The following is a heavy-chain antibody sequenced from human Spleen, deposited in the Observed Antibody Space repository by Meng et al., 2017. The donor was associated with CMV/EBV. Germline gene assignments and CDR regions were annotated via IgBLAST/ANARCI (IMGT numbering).Heavy chain of an antibody. Sequence: AAAGFTFSSHWMHWVGQAPGKGLVWVSRIKSDGSRTNYADSVKGRFTISRDNAKNTLYLQMSSLRVDDTAIYFCVRDSIEGATLFDYWGPGTLVTVSS. CDR2: IKSDGSRT. CDR3: VRDSIEGATLFDY. CDR1: GFTFSSHW. V-gene: IGHV3-74*01. D-gene: IGHD1-26*01. J-gene: IGHJ4*02.